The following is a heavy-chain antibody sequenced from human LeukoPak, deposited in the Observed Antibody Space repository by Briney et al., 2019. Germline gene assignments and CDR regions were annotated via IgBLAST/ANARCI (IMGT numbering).Heavy chain of an antibody. V-gene: IGHV3-64*01. J-gene: IGHJ4*02. CDR1: GFTFSSYA. D-gene: IGHD5-18*01. CDR2: ISSNGGST. Sequence: GGSLRLSCAASGFTFSSYAMHWVRQAPGKGLEYVSAISSNGGSTYYANSVKGRFTISRDNSKNTLYLQMGSLRAEDMAVYYCAREATATLHFDYWGQGTLVTVSS. CDR3: AREATATLHFDY.